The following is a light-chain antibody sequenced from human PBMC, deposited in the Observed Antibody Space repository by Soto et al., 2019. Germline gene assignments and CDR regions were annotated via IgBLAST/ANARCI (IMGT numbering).Light chain of an antibody. CDR1: QSVNSY. Sequence: EIVLTQSPATLSLSPGERATLSCRASQSVNSYLAWYQQKPGQAPRLLIYDASHRATGIPARFSGSGSGTDFTLTISSLEPEDFAVYSCQQYGTSQWTFGQGTKVEIK. CDR3: QQYGTSQWT. CDR2: DAS. V-gene: IGKV3-11*01. J-gene: IGKJ1*01.